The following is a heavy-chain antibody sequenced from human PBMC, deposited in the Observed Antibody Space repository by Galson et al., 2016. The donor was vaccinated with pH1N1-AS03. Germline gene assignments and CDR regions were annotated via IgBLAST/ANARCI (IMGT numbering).Heavy chain of an antibody. CDR1: GDSVSGGHW. J-gene: IGHJ6*02. CDR3: ARVLTPGYFRTMDV. CDR2: IYLRGST. V-gene: IGHV4-4*02. Sequence: ETLSLTCAVSGDSVSGGHWWTWVRQSPGKGLEWIGYIYLRGSTDYNPSLADRVIISADRSTNDFSLTLSSVTAADTAVYYCARVLTPGYFRTMDVWGRGTTVTVSS. D-gene: IGHD2/OR15-2a*01.